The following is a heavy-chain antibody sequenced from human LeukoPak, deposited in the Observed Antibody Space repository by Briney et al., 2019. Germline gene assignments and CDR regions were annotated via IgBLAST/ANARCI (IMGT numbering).Heavy chain of an antibody. CDR2: ISYDGSNK. J-gene: IGHJ6*04. CDR1: GFTFSSYA. CDR3: NRRLGRYYYGMDV. Sequence: GGSLRLSCAASGFTFSSYAMHWVRQAPGKGLKWGAVISYDGSNKYYADSVKGRFTISRDNSKNTLYLQMNSLRAEDTAVYYCNRRLGRYYYGMDVWGKGTTVTVSS. V-gene: IGHV3-30*04. D-gene: IGHD3-9*01.